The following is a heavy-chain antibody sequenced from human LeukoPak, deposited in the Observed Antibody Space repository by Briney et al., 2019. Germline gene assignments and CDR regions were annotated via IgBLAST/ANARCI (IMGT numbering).Heavy chain of an antibody. CDR2: INHSGST. J-gene: IGHJ3*02. CDR3: ARDRRDDAFDI. D-gene: IGHD5-24*01. CDR1: GGSFSGYY. Sequence: SETLSLTCAVYGGSFSGYYWSWIRRPPGKGLEWIGEINHSGSTNYNPSLKSRVTISVDTSKNQFSLKLSSVTAADTAVYYCARDRRDDAFDIWGQGTMVTVSS. V-gene: IGHV4-34*01.